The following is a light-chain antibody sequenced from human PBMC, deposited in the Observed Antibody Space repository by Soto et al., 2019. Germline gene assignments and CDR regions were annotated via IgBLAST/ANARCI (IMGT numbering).Light chain of an antibody. CDR3: QRRSNGAVT. Sequence: EIVLTQSPLTLSLSPGERATLACRASQSVSSYLAWYQQKPGQAPRLLIYDASNRATGIPARFRGSGSGTDFTLTIRSLEPEDFAVYYCQRRSNGAVTFGQGTRLEIK. J-gene: IGKJ5*01. CDR1: QSVSSY. CDR2: DAS. V-gene: IGKV3-11*01.